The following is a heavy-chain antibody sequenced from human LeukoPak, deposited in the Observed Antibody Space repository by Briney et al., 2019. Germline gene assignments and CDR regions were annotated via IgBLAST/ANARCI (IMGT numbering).Heavy chain of an antibody. Sequence: GGSLRLPCAASGFTFSSYAMSWVRQAPGKGLEWVSAISGSGGSTYYADSVKGRFTISRDNSKNTLYLQMNSLRAEDTAVYYCAKDVRYSSSWYFDYWGQGTLVTVSS. CDR1: GFTFSSYA. J-gene: IGHJ4*02. D-gene: IGHD6-13*01. V-gene: IGHV3-23*01. CDR2: ISGSGGST. CDR3: AKDVRYSSSWYFDY.